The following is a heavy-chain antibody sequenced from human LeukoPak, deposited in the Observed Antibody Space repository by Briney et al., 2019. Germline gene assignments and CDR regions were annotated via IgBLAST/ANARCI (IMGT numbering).Heavy chain of an antibody. CDR1: GGSISSSNW. D-gene: IGHD6-19*01. V-gene: IGHV4-4*02. CDR3: ARVQRGEAVAVAGMGFDY. J-gene: IGHJ4*02. Sequence: PSETLSLTCAVSGGSISSSNWWSWVRQPPGKGLEWIGEIYHSGSTNYNPSLKSRVTISVDKSKNQFSLKLSSVTAADTAVYYCARVQRGEAVAVAGMGFDYWGQGTLVTVSS. CDR2: IYHSGST.